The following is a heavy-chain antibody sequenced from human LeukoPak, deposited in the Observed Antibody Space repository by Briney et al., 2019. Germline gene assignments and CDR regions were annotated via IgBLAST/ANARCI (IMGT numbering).Heavy chain of an antibody. CDR2: VYHTGST. V-gene: IGHV4-59*01. Sequence: SETLSLTCTVSGGSINNYFWSWIRQPPGKGLEWIGYVYHTGSTNYNPSLKSQFTISIETSRNQFSLSLTSVTAADTAMYYCARGRRDGSYYFDYWGQGTSVTVSS. CDR1: GGSINNYF. J-gene: IGHJ4*02. CDR3: ARGRRDGSYYFDY.